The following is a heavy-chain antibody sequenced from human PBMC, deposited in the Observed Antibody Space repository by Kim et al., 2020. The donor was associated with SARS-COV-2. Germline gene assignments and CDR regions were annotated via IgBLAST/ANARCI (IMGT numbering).Heavy chain of an antibody. CDR3: TRRGGGLGV. D-gene: IGHD3-16*01. CDR2: INTNTGNP. Sequence: ASVKVSCKASGYTFTTYALNWVRQAPGQGLEWMGWINTNTGNPTYAQGFTGRFVFSLDTSVSTAYLQITSLKADDTAVYYCTRRGGGLGVWGQGTTVTVS. J-gene: IGHJ6*02. CDR1: GYTFTTYA. V-gene: IGHV7-4-1*02.